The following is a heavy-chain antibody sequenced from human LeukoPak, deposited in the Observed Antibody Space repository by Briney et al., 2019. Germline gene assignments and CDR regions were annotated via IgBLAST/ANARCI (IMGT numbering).Heavy chain of an antibody. D-gene: IGHD1-14*01. Sequence: GRSLRLSCAASGFTFSSYEMNWVRQAPGKGLEWVSYISSSGSTIYYADSVKGRFTISRDNAKNSLYLQMNSLRAEDTAVYYCARVDKTGLHAFDIWGQGTMVTVSS. J-gene: IGHJ3*02. CDR2: ISSSGSTI. CDR1: GFTFSSYE. V-gene: IGHV3-48*03. CDR3: ARVDKTGLHAFDI.